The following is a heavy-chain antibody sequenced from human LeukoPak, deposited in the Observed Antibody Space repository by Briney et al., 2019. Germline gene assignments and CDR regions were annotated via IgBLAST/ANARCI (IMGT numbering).Heavy chain of an antibody. Sequence: GGSLRLSCAASGFTFSRYWMSWVRQAPGKGLEWVANIKEDGSEKNYVDSVKGRFTISRDNANNSLYLQMNSLRAEDTAVYYCARVLGAPLGVWGKGTTVTVSS. CDR2: IKEDGSEK. CDR1: GFTFSRYW. J-gene: IGHJ6*04. V-gene: IGHV3-7*01. D-gene: IGHD3-3*02. CDR3: ARVLGAPLGV.